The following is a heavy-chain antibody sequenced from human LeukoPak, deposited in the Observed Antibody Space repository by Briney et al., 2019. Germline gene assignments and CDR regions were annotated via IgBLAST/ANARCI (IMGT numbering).Heavy chain of an antibody. CDR3: VRIAVAGTGDY. Sequence: GGSLRLSCAASGFTFSSYSMNWFRQAPGKGLEWVSSISSSSSYIYYADSVKGRFTISRDNSKNTLYLQMGSLRAEDMAVYYCVRIAVAGTGDYWGQGTLVTVSS. CDR1: GFTFSSYS. J-gene: IGHJ4*02. CDR2: ISSSSSYI. D-gene: IGHD6-19*01. V-gene: IGHV3-21*01.